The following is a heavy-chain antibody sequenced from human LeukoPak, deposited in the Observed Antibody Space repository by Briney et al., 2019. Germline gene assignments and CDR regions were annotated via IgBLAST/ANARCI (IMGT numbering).Heavy chain of an antibody. CDR3: ARDMKQWLTYYFDY. CDR2: ISYDGSNK. V-gene: IGHV3-30-3*01. CDR1: GFTFRSYA. J-gene: IGHJ4*02. D-gene: IGHD6-19*01. Sequence: GGSLRLSCAASGFTFRSYAMHWVRQAPGKGLEWVAVISYDGSNKYYADSVKGRFTISRDNSKNTLYLQMNSLRAEDTAVYYCARDMKQWLTYYFDYWGQGTPVTVSS.